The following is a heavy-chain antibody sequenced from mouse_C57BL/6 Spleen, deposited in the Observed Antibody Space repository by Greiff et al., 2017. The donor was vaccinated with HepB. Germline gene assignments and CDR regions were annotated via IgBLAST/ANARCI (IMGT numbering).Heavy chain of an antibody. CDR3: ARGWDWLAY. CDR1: GYTFTDYN. J-gene: IGHJ3*01. Sequence: EVKLQESGPELVKPGASVKRSCKASGYTFTDYNMHWVKQSHGKSLEWIGYINPNNGGTSYNQKFKGKATWTVNKSSSTAYMELRSLTSEDSAVYYCARGWDWLAYWGQGTLVTVSA. V-gene: IGHV1-22*01. D-gene: IGHD4-1*01. CDR2: INPNNGGT.